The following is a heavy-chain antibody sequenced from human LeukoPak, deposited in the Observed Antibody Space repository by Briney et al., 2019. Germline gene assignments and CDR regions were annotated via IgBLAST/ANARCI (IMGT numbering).Heavy chain of an antibody. D-gene: IGHD7-27*01. Sequence: GGSLRLSCAASGFTFSDYYMSWIRQAPGKGLEWVSYISRGGSTTYYADSVKGRFTISRDNAKNTLYLQMNSLRAEDTAVYYCARGLTGVPILPDYWGQGTLVTVSS. J-gene: IGHJ4*02. V-gene: IGHV3-11*04. CDR1: GFTFSDYY. CDR3: ARGLTGVPILPDY. CDR2: ISRGGSTT.